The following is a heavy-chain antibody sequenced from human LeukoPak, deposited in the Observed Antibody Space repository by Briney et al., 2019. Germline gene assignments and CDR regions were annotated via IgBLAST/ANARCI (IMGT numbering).Heavy chain of an antibody. D-gene: IGHD4-17*01. V-gene: IGHV4-59*01. Sequence: KPSETLSLTCTVSGGSISPYYWSWIRQPPEKGLEWIGYIYYTGDTNYNPSLKSRVTISVDTSKNQFSLRLSSVTAADTAVYYCTRGTVTINYFDYWGQGTLVTVSS. CDR1: GGSISPYY. CDR2: IYYTGDT. CDR3: TRGTVTINYFDY. J-gene: IGHJ4*02.